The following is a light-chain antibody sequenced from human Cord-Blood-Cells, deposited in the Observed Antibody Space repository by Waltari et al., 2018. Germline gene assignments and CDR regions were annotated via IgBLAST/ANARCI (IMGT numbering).Light chain of an antibody. CDR3: SSYAGSNDWGV. Sequence: QSALTQPPSASGSPGQSVTISCTGTSSDVGGYNYVSWYQQHPGKATKLMIYEVSKRPSGGPDRFSDSKSGNTASLTVSGLQAEDEADYYCSSYAGSNDWGVFGGGTKLTVL. CDR1: SSDVGGYNY. V-gene: IGLV2-8*01. J-gene: IGLJ2*01. CDR2: EVS.